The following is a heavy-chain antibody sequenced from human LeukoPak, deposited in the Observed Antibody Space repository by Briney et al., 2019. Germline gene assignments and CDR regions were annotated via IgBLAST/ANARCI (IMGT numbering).Heavy chain of an antibody. CDR2: INPSGGST. D-gene: IGHD2-15*01. CDR1: GYTFTSYY. V-gene: IGHV1-46*01. J-gene: IGHJ3*02. CDR3: ARRGGRYCSGGSCYANAFDI. Sequence: ASVKVSCKASGYTFTSYYMHWARQAPGQGLECMGIINPSGGSTSYAQKFQGRVTMTRDMSTSTVYMELSSLRSEDTAVYYCARRGGRYCSGGSCYANAFDIWGQGTMVTVSS.